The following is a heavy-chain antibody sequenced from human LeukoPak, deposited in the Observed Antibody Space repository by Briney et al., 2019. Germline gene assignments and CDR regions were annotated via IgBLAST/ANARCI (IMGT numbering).Heavy chain of an antibody. CDR1: GGSIGSGSYY. D-gene: IGHD4-17*01. CDR2: IYTSGST. V-gene: IGHV4-61*02. J-gene: IGHJ6*03. Sequence: PSETLSLTCTVSGGSIGSGSYYWSWIRQPAGKGLEWIGRIYTSGSTNYNPSLKSRVTISVDRSKNQFSLKLSSVTAADTAVYYCARGATYGEYGYMDVWGKGTTVTISS. CDR3: ARGATYGEYGYMDV.